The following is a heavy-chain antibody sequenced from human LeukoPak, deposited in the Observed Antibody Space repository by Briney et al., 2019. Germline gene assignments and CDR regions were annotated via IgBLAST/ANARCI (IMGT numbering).Heavy chain of an antibody. V-gene: IGHV4-34*01. Sequence: SETLSLTCAVYGGSFSGYYWSWIRQPPGKGLEWIGEINHSGSTNYNPSLKSRVTISVDTSKNQFSLKLSSVTAADTAVYYCARDVVAAAGSFDYWGQGTQVTVSS. J-gene: IGHJ4*02. CDR3: ARDVVAAAGSFDY. D-gene: IGHD6-13*01. CDR1: GGSFSGYY. CDR2: INHSGST.